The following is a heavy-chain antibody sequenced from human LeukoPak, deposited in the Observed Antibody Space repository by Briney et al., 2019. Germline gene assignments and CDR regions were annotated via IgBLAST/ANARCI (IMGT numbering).Heavy chain of an antibody. D-gene: IGHD5/OR15-5a*01. CDR3: ARGGYSVYDSDYYGMDV. Sequence: PGGSLRLSCAASGFTFSSYWMSWVRQAPGKGLEWVANIKHDGSANYYVASVKGRFIFSRDNSKYSLYLQMNSLRAEDTAVYYCARGGYSVYDSDYYGMDVWGQGTTVTVSS. CDR1: GFTFSSYW. CDR2: IKHDGSAN. V-gene: IGHV3-7*01. J-gene: IGHJ6*02.